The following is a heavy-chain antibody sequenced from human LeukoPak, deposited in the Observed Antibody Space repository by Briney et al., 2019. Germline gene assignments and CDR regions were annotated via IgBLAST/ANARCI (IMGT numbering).Heavy chain of an antibody. D-gene: IGHD3-10*01. CDR2: IYSGGST. CDR3: ASGSGSYRTPYYYMDV. CDR1: GFTVSSIY. J-gene: IGHJ6*03. V-gene: IGHV3-53*01. Sequence: PGGSLRLSCAASGFTVSSIYISCVRQAPGKGLEWVSVIYSGGSTYYADSVKGRFTISRDNSKNTLYLQMNSLRAEDTAVYYCASGSGSYRTPYYYMDVWGTGTTVTVSS.